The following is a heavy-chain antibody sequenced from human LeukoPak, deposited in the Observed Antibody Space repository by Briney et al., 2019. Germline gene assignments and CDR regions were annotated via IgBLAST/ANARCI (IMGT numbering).Heavy chain of an antibody. CDR2: INHSGST. V-gene: IGHV4-34*01. CDR1: GGSFSGYY. D-gene: IGHD6-6*01. J-gene: IGHJ6*03. Sequence: SETLSLTCAVYGGSFSGYYWSWIRQPPGKGLEWIGEINHSGSTNYNPSLKSRVTISIDTSKNQFSLNLTSVTAADTAVYYCARDQRASSSKYYYYMDVWGKGTTVTVSS. CDR3: ARDQRASSSKYYYYMDV.